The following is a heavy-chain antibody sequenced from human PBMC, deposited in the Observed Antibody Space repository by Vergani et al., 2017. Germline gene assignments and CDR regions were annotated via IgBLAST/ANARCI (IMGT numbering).Heavy chain of an antibody. CDR2: IRYDGTKR. CDR3: AKLQGTVTTSVGH. J-gene: IGHJ4*02. D-gene: IGHD4-17*01. V-gene: IGHV3-30*02. CDR1: GFTFRIYG. Sequence: QVQLVESGGGVVQPGGSLRLSCIASGFTFRIYGMHWVRQAPGKGLEWVAFIRYDGTKRFYGDSVKGRFTISRDNSQTTVFLQMNSLRADDSAVYYCAKLQGTVTTSVGHWGQGTLVTVSS.